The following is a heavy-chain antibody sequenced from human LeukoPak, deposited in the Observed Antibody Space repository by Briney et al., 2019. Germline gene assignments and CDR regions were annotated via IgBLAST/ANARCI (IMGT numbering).Heavy chain of an antibody. CDR1: GGSISSSSYY. V-gene: IGHV4-39*07. Sequence: SETLSLTCTVSGGSISSSSYYWGWIRQPPGKGLEWIGSIYYSGSTYYNPSLKSRVTISVDKSKNQFSLKLSSVTAADTAVYYCARVLFPREEYYYYGMDVWGQGTTVTVSS. CDR2: IYYSGST. J-gene: IGHJ6*02. CDR3: ARVLFPREEYYYYGMDV. D-gene: IGHD2-21*01.